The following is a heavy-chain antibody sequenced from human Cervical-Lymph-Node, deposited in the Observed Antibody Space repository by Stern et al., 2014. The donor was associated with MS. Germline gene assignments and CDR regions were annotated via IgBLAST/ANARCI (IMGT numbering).Heavy chain of an antibody. V-gene: IGHV1-46*01. CDR3: ARVLSLATSDS. J-gene: IGHJ4*02. CDR1: GYTFTTYY. D-gene: IGHD1-1*01. CDR2: LNPSGGKT. Sequence: VQLEESGAEIRKPGASVKISCEASGYTFTTYYMYWVRQAPGQGLEWVALLNPSGGKTTYAQRFQGRVTVTGDTSTSTVYMELTGLRSEDTAVYYCARVLSLATSDSWGQGTLVIVSS.